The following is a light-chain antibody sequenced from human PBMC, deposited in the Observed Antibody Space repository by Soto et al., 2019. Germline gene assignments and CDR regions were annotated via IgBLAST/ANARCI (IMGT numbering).Light chain of an antibody. CDR2: GAS. CDR3: QQYGSLSWT. CDR1: QNVDSHY. J-gene: IGKJ1*01. V-gene: IGKV3-20*01. Sequence: EILLKQSPGTLCLSPGDRATLSCRASQNVDSHYLAGYQQQPGKDKRIIIFGASGRATGIPDRFSGIGSGTDCTLPITRLEPEDLAVYYCQQYGSLSWTFGQGTKVDIK.